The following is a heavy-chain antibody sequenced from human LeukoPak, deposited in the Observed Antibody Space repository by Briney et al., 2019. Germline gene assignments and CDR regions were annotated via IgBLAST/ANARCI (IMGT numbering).Heavy chain of an antibody. CDR2: ISYDGSNK. CDR3: AKDGPRVLRYFDWLLVGYGMDV. Sequence: GGSLRLSCAASGFTFSSYGMHWVRQAPGKGLEWVSVISYDGSNKYYADSVKGRFTISRGNSKNTLYLQMNSLRAEDTAVYYCAKDGPRVLRYFDWLLVGYGMDVWGQGTTVTVSS. D-gene: IGHD3-9*01. CDR1: GFTFSSYG. J-gene: IGHJ6*02. V-gene: IGHV3-30*18.